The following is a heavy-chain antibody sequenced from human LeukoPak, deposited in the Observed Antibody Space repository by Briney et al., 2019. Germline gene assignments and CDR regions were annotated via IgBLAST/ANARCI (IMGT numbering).Heavy chain of an antibody. CDR3: ARDGRYDFWSGYYRDYYYYGMDV. J-gene: IGHJ6*02. CDR2: IFYSGST. Sequence: SETLSLTCTVSGGSISSSSYCWGWIRQPPGRGLEWIGSIFYSGSTYYNPSLKSRVTISVDTSKNQFSLKLSSVTAADTAVYYCARDGRYDFWSGYYRDYYYYGMDVWGQGTTVTVSS. V-gene: IGHV4-39*02. CDR1: GGSISSSSYC. D-gene: IGHD3-3*01.